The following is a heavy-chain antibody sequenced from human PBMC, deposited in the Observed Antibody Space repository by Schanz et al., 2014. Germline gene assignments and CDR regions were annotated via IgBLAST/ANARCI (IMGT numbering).Heavy chain of an antibody. CDR2: ISWNSAGI. CDR3: AKSLGIAAAGTIGDYFDY. J-gene: IGHJ4*02. V-gene: IGHV3-9*01. CDR1: GFTFEDYA. D-gene: IGHD6-13*01. Sequence: EVQLVESGGGLVQPGRSLRLSCAASGFTFEDYAMHWVRQGPGKGLEWVSGISWNSAGIAYADSVKGRFNISRDNAQNSLFLHMHSLRTEDTALYYCAKSLGIAAAGTIGDYFDYWGQGTLVTVSS.